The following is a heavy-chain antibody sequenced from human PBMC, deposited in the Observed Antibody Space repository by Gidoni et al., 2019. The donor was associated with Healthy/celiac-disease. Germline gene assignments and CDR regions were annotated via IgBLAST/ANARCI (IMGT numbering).Heavy chain of an antibody. D-gene: IGHD4-4*01. CDR1: GGTSRRYA. J-gene: IGHJ3*02. V-gene: IGHV1-69*01. Sequence: QVQLVQSGAEVKKPGSSLTVSCKAYGGTSRRYAISGVRQAPGKGLEWMGGIIPIVGTANYAQKFQGRVTITADESTSTAYMELSSLRSEDTAVYYCARDKTTVTTSYAFDIWGQGTMVTVSS. CDR2: IIPIVGTA. CDR3: ARDKTTVTTSYAFDI.